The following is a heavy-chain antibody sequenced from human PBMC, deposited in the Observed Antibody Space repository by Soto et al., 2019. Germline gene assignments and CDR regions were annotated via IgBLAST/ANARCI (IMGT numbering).Heavy chain of an antibody. V-gene: IGHV1-2*02. J-gene: IGHJ3*02. Sequence: ASVKVSCKASGYTFTGYYMHWVRQAPGRGLEWMGWINPNSGGTNYAQKFQGRVTMTRDTSISTAYMELSRLRSDDTAVYYCAREIVVVPAAMRQYAFDIWGQGTMVPSPQ. CDR1: GYTFTGYY. CDR3: AREIVVVPAAMRQYAFDI. CDR2: INPNSGGT. D-gene: IGHD2-2*01.